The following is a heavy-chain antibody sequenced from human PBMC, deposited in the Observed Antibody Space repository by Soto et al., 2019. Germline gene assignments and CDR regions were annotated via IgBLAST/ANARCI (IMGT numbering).Heavy chain of an antibody. D-gene: IGHD2-15*01. J-gene: IGHJ3*01. CDR1: GFFISSGNY. Sequence: SETLSLTCAVSGFFISSGNYWGWIRKPPGKGLEWIGSIFHGGNTYYNPSLKSRVTISLDMSKNQFSLKLNSVTAADTAVYYCARARWYDAFDVWGQGTVVTVSS. CDR3: ARARWYDAFDV. CDR2: IFHGGNT. V-gene: IGHV4-38-2*01.